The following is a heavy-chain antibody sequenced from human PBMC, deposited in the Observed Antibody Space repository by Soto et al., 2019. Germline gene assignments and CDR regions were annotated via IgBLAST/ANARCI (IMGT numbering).Heavy chain of an antibody. V-gene: IGHV3-7*03. J-gene: IGHJ1*01. CDR2: IKQDGSEK. CDR1: GFTFSSYW. D-gene: IGHD6-6*01. CDR3: ARERGPPNIAARRSFEH. Sequence: VGSLRLSCAASGFTFSSYWMSWVRQAPGKGLEWVANIKQDGSEKYYVDSVKGRFTISRDNAKNSLYLQMNSLRAEDTAVYYCARERGPPNIAARRSFEHWGQGTLVNVSS.